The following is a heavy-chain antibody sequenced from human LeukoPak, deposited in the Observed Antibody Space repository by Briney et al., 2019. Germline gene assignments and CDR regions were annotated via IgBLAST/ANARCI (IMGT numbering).Heavy chain of an antibody. J-gene: IGHJ4*02. CDR2: ISSSGSTT. V-gene: IGHV3-48*01. CDR1: GFPFSSYS. Sequence: EGSLRLSCVASGFPFSSYSMNWVRQAPGKGLGWVSSISSSGSTTYYADTVKGRFTISRDNSKNTVDLLVNSLRAEDTAVYHCARVWELSYDYWGQGTLVTVSS. CDR3: ARVWELSYDY. D-gene: IGHD2/OR15-2a*01.